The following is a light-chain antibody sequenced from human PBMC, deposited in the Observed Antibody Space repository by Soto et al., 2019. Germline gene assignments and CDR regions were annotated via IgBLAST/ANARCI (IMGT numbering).Light chain of an antibody. CDR1: SSDVGGYNS. J-gene: IGLJ2*01. CDR2: DVS. CDR3: CSYAGSFVV. Sequence: QSALTQPRSVSGSPGQSVTISCTGTSSDVGGYNSVSWYQQHPGKAPKLMIFDVSKRPSGVPDRFSGSKSGNTASLTISGLQAEDVGVYYCCSYAGSFVVFGGGTQLTVL. V-gene: IGLV2-11*01.